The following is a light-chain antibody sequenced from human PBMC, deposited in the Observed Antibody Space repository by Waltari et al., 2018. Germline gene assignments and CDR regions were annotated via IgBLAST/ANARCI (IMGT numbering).Light chain of an antibody. CDR2: DAS. J-gene: IGKJ4*01. V-gene: IGKV1-12*01. CDR1: QDISRW. CDR3: QQGNDFPLT. Sequence: DIQMTQSPSSVSASVGDRVTITCRASQDISRWLAWYQQKAGKAPKFLIYDASTLQSGVPSRFSGSGSGTDFTLTICSLQPEDFATYYCQQGNDFPLTFGGGTKVEI.